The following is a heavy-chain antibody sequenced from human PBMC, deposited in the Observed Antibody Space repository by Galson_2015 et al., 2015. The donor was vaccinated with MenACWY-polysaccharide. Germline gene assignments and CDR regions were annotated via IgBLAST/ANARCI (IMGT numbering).Heavy chain of an antibody. J-gene: IGHJ4*02. CDR3: ATLVITTRAFDF. CDR1: GSRFSTYW. V-gene: IGHV5-51*03. D-gene: IGHD1-1*01. CDR2: IYPSDSDT. Sequence: QSGAEVKKPGESLTISCTGSGSRFSTYWVGWVRQMPGKGLEWMGVIYPSDSDTRYSPSFQGQVTISADKSANTAYLQWSSLKASDTAMYYCATLVITTRAFDFWGQGTLVTVSS.